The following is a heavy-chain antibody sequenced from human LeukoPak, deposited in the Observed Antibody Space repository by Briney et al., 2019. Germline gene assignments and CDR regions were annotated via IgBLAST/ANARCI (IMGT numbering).Heavy chain of an antibody. CDR1: RFTFSTYS. Sequence: GGSLRLSCAASRFTFSTYSMNWVRQAPGKGLEWVSSISSSSRYIYYADSVKGRFTISRDNAKNSLYLQMNSLRAEDTAVYYCARDRVGSFDYWGQGTLVTVSS. D-gene: IGHD1-26*01. CDR3: ARDRVGSFDY. V-gene: IGHV3-21*01. J-gene: IGHJ4*02. CDR2: ISSSSRYI.